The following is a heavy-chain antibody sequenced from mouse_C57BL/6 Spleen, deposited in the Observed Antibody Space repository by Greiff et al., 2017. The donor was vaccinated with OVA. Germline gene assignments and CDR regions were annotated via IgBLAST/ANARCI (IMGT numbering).Heavy chain of an antibody. CDR3: ARTPYEYDGNWYFDV. Sequence: QVQLQQSGPGLVQPSQSLSITCTVSGFSLTSYGVHWVRQSPGKGLEWLGVIWSGGSTDYNAAFISRLSISKDNSKSQVFFKMNSLQADDTAIYYCARTPYEYDGNWYFDVWGTGTTVTVSS. CDR1: GFSLTSYG. CDR2: IWSGGST. J-gene: IGHJ1*03. V-gene: IGHV2-2*01. D-gene: IGHD2-4*01.